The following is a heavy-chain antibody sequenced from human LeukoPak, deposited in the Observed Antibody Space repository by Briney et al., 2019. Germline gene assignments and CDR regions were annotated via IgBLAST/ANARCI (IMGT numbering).Heavy chain of an antibody. CDR1: GFTFSSYG. V-gene: IGHV3-30*18. Sequence: GGSLRLSCAASGFTFSSYGMHWVRQAPGKGLEWVAVISYDGSNKYYADSVKGRFTISRDNSKNTLYLQMNSLRAEDTAVYYCAKPTSSGYDAFDIWGQGTMVTVSS. J-gene: IGHJ3*02. D-gene: IGHD3-22*01. CDR3: AKPTSSGYDAFDI. CDR2: ISYDGSNK.